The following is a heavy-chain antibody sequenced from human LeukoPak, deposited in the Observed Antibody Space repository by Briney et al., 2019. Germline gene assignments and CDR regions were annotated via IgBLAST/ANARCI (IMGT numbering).Heavy chain of an antibody. CDR3: ARDMLVEFIPDAFDI. CDR1: GFTFSSYS. V-gene: IGHV3-48*01. CDR2: ISSSSSTI. J-gene: IGHJ3*02. Sequence: SGGSLRLSCAASGFTFSSYSMNWVRQAPGKGLEWVSYISSSSSTIYYADSVKGRFTISRDNAKNSLYLQMNSLRAEDTAVYYCARDMLVEFIPDAFDIWGQGTMVTVSS. D-gene: IGHD2-8*01.